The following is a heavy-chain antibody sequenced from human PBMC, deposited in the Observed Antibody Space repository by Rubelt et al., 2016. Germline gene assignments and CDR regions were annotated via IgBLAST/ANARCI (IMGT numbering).Heavy chain of an antibody. Sequence: QVQLVQSGAEVKKPGASVKVSCKASGYTFTSYGISWVRQAPGQGLEWMGWISAYNGNTNYAQKLQGRVTMTTDTSTSKADIELRSRIADETAVNYGERDRYYGSSGATYTPMDYWGQGTLVNV. CDR3: ERDRYYGSSGATYTPMDY. CDR2: ISAYNGNT. D-gene: IGHD3-22*01. CDR1: GYTFTSYG. J-gene: IGHJ4*02. V-gene: IGHV1-18*01.